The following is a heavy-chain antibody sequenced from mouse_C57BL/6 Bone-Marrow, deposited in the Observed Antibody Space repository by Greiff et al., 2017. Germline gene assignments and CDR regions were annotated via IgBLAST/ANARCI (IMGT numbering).Heavy chain of an antibody. V-gene: IGHV1-69*01. CDR3: ARSFYYYGSSPWFAY. D-gene: IGHD1-1*01. CDR1: GYTFTSYW. J-gene: IGHJ3*01. Sequence: QVQLKQPGAELVMPGASVKLSCKASGYTFTSYWMHWVKQRPGQGLEWIGEIDPSDSYTNYNQKFKGKSTLTVDKSSSTAYMQRSSLTSEDSAVYYCARSFYYYGSSPWFAYWGQGTLVTVSA. CDR2: IDPSDSYT.